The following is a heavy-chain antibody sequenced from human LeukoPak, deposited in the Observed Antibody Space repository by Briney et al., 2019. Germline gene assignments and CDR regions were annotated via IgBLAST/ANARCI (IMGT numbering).Heavy chain of an antibody. V-gene: IGHV3-7*01. CDR1: GFTFSDHY. J-gene: IGHJ4*02. CDR3: ARGVNYEGFDY. D-gene: IGHD4-11*01. CDR2: IKQDGSEK. Sequence: GGSLRLSCAASGFTFSDHYVDWVRQAPGKGLKWVANIKQDGSEKYYVDSVKGRFTISRDNAKNSLYLQMNSLRAEDTAVYYCARGVNYEGFDYWGQGTLVTVSS.